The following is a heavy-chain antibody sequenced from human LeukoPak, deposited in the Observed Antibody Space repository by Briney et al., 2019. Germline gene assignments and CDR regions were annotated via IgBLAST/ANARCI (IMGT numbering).Heavy chain of an antibody. Sequence: PGGSLRLSCAASGFTFSSYGMHWVRQAPGKGLEWVAVISYDGSNKYYADSVKGRFTISRDNSKNTLYLQMSSLRAEDTAVYYCVKGVGSSSWIYYFDYWGQGTLVTVTS. D-gene: IGHD6-13*01. CDR1: GFTFSSYG. J-gene: IGHJ4*02. CDR3: VKGVGSSSWIYYFDY. V-gene: IGHV3-30*18. CDR2: ISYDGSNK.